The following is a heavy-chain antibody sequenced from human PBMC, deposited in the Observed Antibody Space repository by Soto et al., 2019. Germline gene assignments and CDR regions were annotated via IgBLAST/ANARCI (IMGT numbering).Heavy chain of an antibody. D-gene: IGHD1-26*01. J-gene: IGHJ6*03. CDR3: AKDGRTSGSYYYCYYSMDV. CDR1: GFTFSSYA. V-gene: IGHV3-23*01. CDR2: ISGSGGST. Sequence: GGSLRLSCAASGFTFSSYAMSWVRQAPGKGLEWVSAISGSGGSTYYADSVKGRFTISRDNSKNTLYLQMNSLRAEDTAVYYCAKDGRTSGSYYYCYYSMDVWGKGTPVTVSS.